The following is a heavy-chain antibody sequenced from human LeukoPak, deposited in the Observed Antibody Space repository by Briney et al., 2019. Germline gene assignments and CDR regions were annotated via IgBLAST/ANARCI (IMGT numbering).Heavy chain of an antibody. V-gene: IGHV4-59*11. CDR1: GVSISSHY. CDR3: ARDQYGGWYSYY. Sequence: SEPLSLTCTVSGVSISSHYWSWIRQPPGKGLEWIGYIYYSGNTNYNSSLKSRVTISVDTSKNQFSLKLSSVTAADTAMYYCARDQYGGWYSYYWGQRTLVTVSS. CDR2: IYYSGNT. J-gene: IGHJ4*02. D-gene: IGHD6-19*01.